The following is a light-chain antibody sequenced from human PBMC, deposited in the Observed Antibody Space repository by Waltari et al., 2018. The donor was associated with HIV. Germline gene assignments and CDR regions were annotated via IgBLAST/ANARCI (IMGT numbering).Light chain of an antibody. CDR1: RSDVGGYDF. CDR3: CSYAGNFFV. Sequence: QSALPQPRTVSGYPGQSVTTSSTGHRSDVGGYDFVSWYQPHPGKAPKLMIYDVGKRPSVVPALFSGSKSGNTASLTISGLQADDEADYFCCSYAGNFFVFGTGTQVSVL. CDR2: DVG. J-gene: IGLJ1*01. V-gene: IGLV2-11*01.